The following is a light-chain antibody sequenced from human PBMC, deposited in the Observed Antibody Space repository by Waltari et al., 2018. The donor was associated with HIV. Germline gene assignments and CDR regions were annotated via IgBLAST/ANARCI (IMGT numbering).Light chain of an antibody. V-gene: IGKV3-15*01. CDR3: QQYNAWPRT. CDR1: QSVGSS. Sequence: EIVMTQSPATLSVSPGGRATVSCRASQSVGSSFVWSQHKPGQAPRLLIYGASTRATGIPARFSGSGSGTEFTLTINSLQSEDFAVYYCQQYNAWPRTFGQGTKVEVK. J-gene: IGKJ1*01. CDR2: GAS.